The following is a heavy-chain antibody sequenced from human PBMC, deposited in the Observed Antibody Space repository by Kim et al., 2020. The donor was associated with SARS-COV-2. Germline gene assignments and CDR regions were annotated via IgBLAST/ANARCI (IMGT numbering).Heavy chain of an antibody. CDR3: ARVGCSGGSCYFDY. CDR2: ISSSSSYI. CDR1: GFTFSSYS. D-gene: IGHD2-15*01. Sequence: GGSLRLSCAASGFTFSSYSMNWVRQAPGKGLEWVSSISSSSSYIYYADSVKCRFTISRDNAKNSLYLQMNSLRAEDTAVYYCARVGCSGGSCYFDYWGQGTLVTVSS. J-gene: IGHJ4*02. V-gene: IGHV3-21*01.